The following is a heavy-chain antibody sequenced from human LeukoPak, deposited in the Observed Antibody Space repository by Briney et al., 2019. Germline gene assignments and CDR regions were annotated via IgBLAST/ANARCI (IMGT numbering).Heavy chain of an antibody. V-gene: IGHV3-48*01. D-gene: IGHD1-26*01. J-gene: IGHJ4*02. CDR3: ARGEDAIVGVPGPNY. Sequence: GGSLRLSCVASGFIFSDYSMNWVRQAPGKGLEWVSYISSSSSTVYYADSVKGRFTISRDYANNSLFLQMNGLTAEDTAVYYCARGEDAIVGVPGPNYWGQGTLVSVSS. CDR2: ISSSSSTV. CDR1: GFIFSDYS.